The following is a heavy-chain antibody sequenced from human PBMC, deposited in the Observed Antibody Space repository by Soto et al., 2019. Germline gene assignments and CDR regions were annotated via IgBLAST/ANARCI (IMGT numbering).Heavy chain of an antibody. CDR1: GYTFTRYG. CDR3: AREGDYPYYYYGMDV. J-gene: IGHJ6*02. D-gene: IGHD4-17*01. CDR2: INGYNGNT. Sequence: QVQLVQSGAEVKKPGASVKVSCKASGYTFTRYGITWVRQARGQGLEWMGWINGYNGNTKYAQKPQXXXTXXTDTPTSTAYMELRSLTSDDTAVYYCAREGDYPYYYYGMDVWGQGTTVTVSS. V-gene: IGHV1-18*01.